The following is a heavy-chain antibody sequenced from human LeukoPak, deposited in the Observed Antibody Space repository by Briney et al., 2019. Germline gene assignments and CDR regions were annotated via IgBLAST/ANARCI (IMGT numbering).Heavy chain of an antibody. J-gene: IGHJ5*02. CDR2: ISSSSSYI. Sequence: GGSLRLSCAASGFTFSSYSMNWVRQAPGKGLEWVSSISSSSSYIYYADSVKGRFTISRDNAKNSLYLQMNSLRAEDTAVYYCARGLTATGGWFDPWGQGTLVTVSS. D-gene: IGHD2-21*02. CDR3: ARGLTATGGWFDP. V-gene: IGHV3-21*01. CDR1: GFTFSSYS.